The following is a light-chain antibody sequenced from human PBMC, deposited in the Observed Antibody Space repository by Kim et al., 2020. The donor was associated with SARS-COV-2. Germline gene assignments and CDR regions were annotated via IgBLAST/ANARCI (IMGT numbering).Light chain of an antibody. CDR1: QGVNSN. V-gene: IGKV3-15*01. CDR3: QQYNTWPRT. J-gene: IGKJ1*01. CDR2: GAS. Sequence: VSPGENASLSCKASQGVNSNFAWYQQKPGQSPRLLIFGASTSATGIPARFSGSGSGTEFTLTISSLQSEDFAVYYCQQYNTWPRTFGQGTKVDIK.